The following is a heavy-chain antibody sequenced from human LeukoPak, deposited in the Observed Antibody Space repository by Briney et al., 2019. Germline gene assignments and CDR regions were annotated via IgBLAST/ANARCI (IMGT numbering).Heavy chain of an antibody. D-gene: IGHD1-26*01. J-gene: IGHJ4*02. Sequence: PGRSLRLSCAASGFTFSSYGMHWVRQAPGKGLEWVAVISYDGSNKYYADSVKGRFTISRDNAKNSLYLQMNSLRAEDTAVYYCARNSGSYQDYFDYWGQGTLVTVSS. V-gene: IGHV3-30*03. CDR1: GFTFSSYG. CDR2: ISYDGSNK. CDR3: ARNSGSYQDYFDY.